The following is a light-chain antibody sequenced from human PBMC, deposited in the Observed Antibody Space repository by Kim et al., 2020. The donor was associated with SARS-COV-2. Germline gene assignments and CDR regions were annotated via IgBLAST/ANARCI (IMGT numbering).Light chain of an antibody. CDR3: QQYNSYPGT. J-gene: IGKJ3*01. Sequence: AAVGDRVTITCRESQGISNHLAWFQQKPGKAPKSLIFAASNLQSGVPSRFSGSGSGTDFTLTISSLQPEDFATYYCQQYNSYPGTFGPGTKVDIK. CDR2: AAS. CDR1: QGISNH. V-gene: IGKV1-16*01.